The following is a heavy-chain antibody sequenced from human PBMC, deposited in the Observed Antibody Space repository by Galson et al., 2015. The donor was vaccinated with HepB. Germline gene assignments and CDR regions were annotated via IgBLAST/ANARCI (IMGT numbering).Heavy chain of an antibody. J-gene: IGHJ3*01. CDR2: FDPEDGET. CDR3: ATGTRYYYDSSGYYH. V-gene: IGHV1-24*01. D-gene: IGHD3-22*01. Sequence: SVKVSCKVSGYTLNDLTMHWVRQAPGKGLEWMGGFDPEDGETIYAQKFQGRVTMTEDTSKETAYMELSSLRSEDTAVYYCATGTRYYYDSSGYYHWGQGTMVTVSS. CDR1: GYTLNDLT.